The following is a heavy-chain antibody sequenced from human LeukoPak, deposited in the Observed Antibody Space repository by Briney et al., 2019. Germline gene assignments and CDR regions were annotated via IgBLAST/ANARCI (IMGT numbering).Heavy chain of an antibody. D-gene: IGHD3-3*02. Sequence: PGGSLRLSCAASGFTFSSYAMSWVRQAPGKGLEWVSAISGSGGSTYYADSVKGRFTISRDNSKNTLYLQMNSLRAEDTAVYYCAKTSFLEWSPGYYYGMDVWGQGTTVTVSS. CDR1: GFTFSSYA. J-gene: IGHJ6*02. V-gene: IGHV3-23*01. CDR2: ISGSGGST. CDR3: AKTSFLEWSPGYYYGMDV.